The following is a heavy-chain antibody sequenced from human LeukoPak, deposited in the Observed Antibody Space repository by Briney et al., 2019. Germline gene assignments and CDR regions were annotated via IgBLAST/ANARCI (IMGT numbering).Heavy chain of an antibody. CDR1: GFSFSSYG. V-gene: IGHV3-30*03. D-gene: IGHD3-10*01. CDR2: ISFDGSNK. J-gene: IGHJ4*02. Sequence: GGSLRLSCAASGFSFSSYGMHWVRQAPGKGLEWVAGISFDGSNKYYADSLKGRFTISRDNSMNTLYMQMNSLRVEDTAVYYCCGGLFYCDYLGQGTLVTVSS. CDR3: CGGLFYCDY.